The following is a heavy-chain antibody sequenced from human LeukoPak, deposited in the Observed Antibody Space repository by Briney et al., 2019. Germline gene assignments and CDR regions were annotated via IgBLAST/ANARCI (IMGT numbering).Heavy chain of an antibody. Sequence: ASVKVSCKASGYTFTSYYMHWVRQAPGQGLEWMGIINPSGGSTNYAQKFQGRVTITRDTSTSTVYMELSSLRAEDTAVYYCARAETAWIVATIVSYYYYMDVWGKGTTVTVSS. CDR2: INPSGGST. CDR1: GYTFTSYY. V-gene: IGHV1-46*01. CDR3: ARAETAWIVATIVSYYYYMDV. J-gene: IGHJ6*03. D-gene: IGHD5-12*01.